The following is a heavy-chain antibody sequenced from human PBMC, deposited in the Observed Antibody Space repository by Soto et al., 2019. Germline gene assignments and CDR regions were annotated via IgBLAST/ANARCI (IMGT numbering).Heavy chain of an antibody. V-gene: IGHV1-46*03. CDR1: GYTFTSYY. Sequence: ASVKVSCKASGYTFTSYYMHWVRQAPGQGLEWMGIINPSGSTSYAQKFQGRVTMTRDTSTSTVYMELSSLRSEDTAVYYCARVYCNGGSCYSTDYWGQGTLVTVSS. J-gene: IGHJ4*01. CDR3: ARVYCNGGSCYSTDY. D-gene: IGHD2-15*01. CDR2: INPSGST.